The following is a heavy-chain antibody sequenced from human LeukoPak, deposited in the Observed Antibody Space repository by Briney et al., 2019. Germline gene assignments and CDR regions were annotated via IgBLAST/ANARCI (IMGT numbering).Heavy chain of an antibody. CDR3: AKSLYSSGWSVDY. Sequence: GGSLRLSCAASRFTFSTYWMHWVRQAPGKGLVWVSRINSDGSSTGYADSVKGRFTISRDNSKNTLYLQMNSLRVEDTAVYYCAKSLYSSGWSVDYWGQGTLVTVSS. V-gene: IGHV3-74*01. J-gene: IGHJ4*02. CDR2: INSDGSST. CDR1: RFTFSTYW. D-gene: IGHD6-19*01.